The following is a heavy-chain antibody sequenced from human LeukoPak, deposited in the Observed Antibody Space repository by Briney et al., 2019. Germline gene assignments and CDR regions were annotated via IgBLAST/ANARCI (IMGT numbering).Heavy chain of an antibody. J-gene: IGHJ4*02. CDR1: GFTFSSYS. Sequence: GGSLRLSCAASGFTFSSYSMNWVRQAPGKGLEWVSSMSSSSSYIYYADSVKGRFTISRDNAKNSLYLQMNSLRAEDTAVYYCARDQFEGYSGYDPFAYWGQGTLVTVSS. V-gene: IGHV3-21*01. D-gene: IGHD5-12*01. CDR2: MSSSSSYI. CDR3: ARDQFEGYSGYDPFAY.